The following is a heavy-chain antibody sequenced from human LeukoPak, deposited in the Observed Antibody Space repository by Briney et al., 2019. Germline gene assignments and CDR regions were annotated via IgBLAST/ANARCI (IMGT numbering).Heavy chain of an antibody. V-gene: IGHV3-48*02. Sequence: PGGSLRLSCVGSGFSFITYAMTWVRQAPGKGLEWVSYISISSTMNYADSVKGRFTISRDNAKNSLYLQMNSLRDEDTAVYYCARILIGSGSYGAFDIWGQGTMVTVSS. D-gene: IGHD3-10*01. CDR1: GFSFITYA. J-gene: IGHJ3*02. CDR3: ARILIGSGSYGAFDI. CDR2: ISISSTM.